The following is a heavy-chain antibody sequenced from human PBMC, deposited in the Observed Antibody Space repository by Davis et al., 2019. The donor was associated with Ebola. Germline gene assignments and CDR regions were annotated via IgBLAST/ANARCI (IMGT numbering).Heavy chain of an antibody. CDR3: ARDSGSYFNWFDP. Sequence: AASVKVSCKASGFTFTSSAMQWVRQARGQRLEWIGWIVVGSGNTNYAQKFQGRVTITRDTSASTAYMELSSLRSEDTAVYYCARDSGSYFNWFDPWGQGTLVTVSS. D-gene: IGHD1-26*01. J-gene: IGHJ5*02. CDR2: IVVGSGNT. V-gene: IGHV1-58*02. CDR1: GFTFTSSA.